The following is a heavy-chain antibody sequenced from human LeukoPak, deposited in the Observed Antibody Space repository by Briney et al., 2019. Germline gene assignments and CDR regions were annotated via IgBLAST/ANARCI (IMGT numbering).Heavy chain of an antibody. CDR1: GYTFTGYY. Sequence: ASVKVSCKASGYTFTGYYMHWVRQAPGQGLEWMGWINPNSCGTNYAQKFQGRVTMTRDTSISTAYMELSRLRSDDTAVYYCARDPGQQLEIDYWGQGTLVTVSS. D-gene: IGHD6-13*01. V-gene: IGHV1-2*02. CDR2: INPNSCGT. CDR3: ARDPGQQLEIDY. J-gene: IGHJ4*02.